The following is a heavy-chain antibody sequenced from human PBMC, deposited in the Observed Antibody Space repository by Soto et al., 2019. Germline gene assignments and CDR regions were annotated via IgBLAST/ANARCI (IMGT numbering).Heavy chain of an antibody. J-gene: IGHJ2*01. Sequence: QVQLVESGGGVVQPGRSLRLSCAASGFTFSSYAMHWVRQAPGKGLEWVAVIPYDGSNKYYADSVKGRFTISRDNSKNTLYLQMNSLRAEDTAVYYCARDGCSSTSCYPTGWYFDLWGRGTLVTGSS. CDR1: GFTFSSYA. V-gene: IGHV3-30-3*01. D-gene: IGHD2-2*01. CDR3: ARDGCSSTSCYPTGWYFDL. CDR2: IPYDGSNK.